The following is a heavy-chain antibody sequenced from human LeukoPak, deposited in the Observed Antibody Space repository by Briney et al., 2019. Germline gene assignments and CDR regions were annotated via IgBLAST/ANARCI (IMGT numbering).Heavy chain of an antibody. Sequence: PSQTLSLTCTVSGGSISSGGYYWSWIRQHPGKGLEWIGYIYYSGSTNYNPSLKSRVTISVDTSKNQFSLKLSSVTAADTAVYYCARDAYSSANWFDPWGQGTLVTVSS. CDR2: IYYSGST. CDR1: GGSISSGGYY. CDR3: ARDAYSSANWFDP. V-gene: IGHV4-31*03. D-gene: IGHD6-25*01. J-gene: IGHJ5*02.